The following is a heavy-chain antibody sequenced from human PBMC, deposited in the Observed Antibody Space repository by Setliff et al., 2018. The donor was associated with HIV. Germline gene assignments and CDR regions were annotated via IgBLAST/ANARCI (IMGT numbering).Heavy chain of an antibody. V-gene: IGHV3-20*04. CDR2: INWNGGST. CDR1: GFTFDDYG. D-gene: IGHD3-22*01. J-gene: IGHJ4*02. Sequence: PGGSLRLSCAASGFTFDDYGLSWVRQAPGKGLEWVSGINWNGGSTGYADSGKGRFTISRDNAKDSLYLQMNSLRGEDTAVYYCAGSRGYFVKAEWGQGTLVTVSS. CDR3: AGSRGYFVKAE.